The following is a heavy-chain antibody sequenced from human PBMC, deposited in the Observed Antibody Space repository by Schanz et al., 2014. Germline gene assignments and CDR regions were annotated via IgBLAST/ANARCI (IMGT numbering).Heavy chain of an antibody. D-gene: IGHD5-18*01. CDR1: GFTFSSYA. V-gene: IGHV3-23*01. CDR2: ITGASDHI. J-gene: IGHJ4*02. Sequence: EVQLLESGGGLVQPGGSLRLSCAASGFTFSSYAMSWVRQAPGKGLEWVSGITGASDHIYYADSVKGRFTISRDNAKNSLYLEMNSLRAEDTAVYYCVRVSFADPRLYRGMDRDIDYWGQGTLVTVSS. CDR3: VRVSFADPRLYRGMDRDIDY.